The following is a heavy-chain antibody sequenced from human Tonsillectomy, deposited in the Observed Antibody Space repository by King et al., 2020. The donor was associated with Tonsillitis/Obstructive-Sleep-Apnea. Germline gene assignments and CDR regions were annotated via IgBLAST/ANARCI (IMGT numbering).Heavy chain of an antibody. J-gene: IGHJ4*02. CDR2: IYYSGST. D-gene: IGHD3-22*01. CDR3: AREAYYYDSSGYDY. CDR1: GGSISSYY. V-gene: IGHV4-59*12. Sequence: VQLQESGPGLVKPSETLSLTCTVSGGSISSYYWSWIRQPPGKGLEWIGYIYYSGSTNYNPSLKSRVTISVDTSKNQFSLKLSSVTAADTAVYYCAREAYYYDSSGYDYWGQGTLVTVSS.